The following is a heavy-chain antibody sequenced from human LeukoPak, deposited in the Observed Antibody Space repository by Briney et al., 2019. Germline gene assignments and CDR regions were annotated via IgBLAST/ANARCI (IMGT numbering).Heavy chain of an antibody. J-gene: IGHJ5*02. V-gene: IGHV1-2*02. D-gene: IGHD2-2*01. CDR3: ARVVPAARRTYNWFDP. CDR2: IHPNSGGT. Sequence: ASVKLSCKASGYTFTGYYMHWVRQAPGQGLEWMGWIHPNSGGTNYAQKFQGRVTMTRDTSISTAYMELSRLRSDDTAVYYCARVVPAARRTYNWFDPWGQGTLVTVSS. CDR1: GYTFTGYY.